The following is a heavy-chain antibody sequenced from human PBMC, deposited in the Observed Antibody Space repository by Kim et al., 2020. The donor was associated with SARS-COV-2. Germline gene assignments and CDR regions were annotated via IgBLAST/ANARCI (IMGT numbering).Heavy chain of an antibody. Sequence: SVEGRFTISRDNAKNSLYLQMNSLRAEDTAVYYCARGDSRGYSGNYGMDVWGQGTTVTVSS. V-gene: IGHV3-21*01. D-gene: IGHD5-12*01. J-gene: IGHJ6*02. CDR3: ARGDSRGYSGNYGMDV.